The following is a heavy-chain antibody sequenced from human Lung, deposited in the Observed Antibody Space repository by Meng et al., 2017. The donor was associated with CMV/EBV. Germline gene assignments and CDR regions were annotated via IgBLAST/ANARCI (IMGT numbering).Heavy chain of an antibody. CDR1: GFIFSDYG. J-gene: IGHJ5*02. CDR3: AKDRGDYSNFRFDP. V-gene: IGHV3-23*01. D-gene: IGHD4-11*01. CDR2: ISGSGGRT. Sequence: SXAASGFIFSDYGMSWVRQVPGKGLEWLSGISGSGGRTYYAESIKGRFTISRDNSKNTIYLQMDNLRAEDTAVYYCAKDRGDYSNFRFDPWGQGNXIHVAS.